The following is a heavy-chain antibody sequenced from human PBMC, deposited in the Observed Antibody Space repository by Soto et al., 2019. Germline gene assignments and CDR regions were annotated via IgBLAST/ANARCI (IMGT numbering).Heavy chain of an antibody. CDR3: AKGGGFSTDFDS. J-gene: IGHJ4*02. V-gene: IGHV3-9*01. D-gene: IGHD2-8*02. CDR1: GFTFDDFS. CDR2: VSWDSDII. Sequence: EVQLVESGGGLVQPGKSLRISCAASGFTFDDFSMHWVRQAPGKGLEWVSSVSWDSDIIYYASSVKGRFTISRDNAKNSLYLQMNNLRVEDTALYYCAKGGGFSTDFDSWGQGTRVTVSS.